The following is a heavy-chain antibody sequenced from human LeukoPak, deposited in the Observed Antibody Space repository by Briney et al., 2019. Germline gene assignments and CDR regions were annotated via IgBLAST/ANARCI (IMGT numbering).Heavy chain of an antibody. D-gene: IGHD3-9*01. V-gene: IGHV4-38-2*02. Sequence: SETLSLTCTVSGYSISSGYYWGWIRQPPGKGLEWIGSIYHSGSAYYNPSLKSRVTISVDTSKNQFSLKMSSVTAADTAVYYCARDRGDTLIAYWGQGTLVTVSS. J-gene: IGHJ4*02. CDR2: IYHSGSA. CDR3: ARDRGDTLIAY. CDR1: GYSISSGYY.